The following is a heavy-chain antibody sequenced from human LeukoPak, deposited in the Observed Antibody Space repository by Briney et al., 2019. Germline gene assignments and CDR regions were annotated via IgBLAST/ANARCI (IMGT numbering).Heavy chain of an antibody. Sequence: PGGSLRLSCAASGFTYSSYSMNWVRQDPGKGLEWVSYISSSSSTIYYADSVKGRFTISRDNAKNSLYLQMNSLRAEDTAVYYCARLVSSSFLAYDAFDIWGQGTMVTVSS. CDR1: GFTYSSYS. D-gene: IGHD6-13*01. CDR3: ARLVSSSFLAYDAFDI. J-gene: IGHJ3*02. CDR2: ISSSSSTI. V-gene: IGHV3-48*01.